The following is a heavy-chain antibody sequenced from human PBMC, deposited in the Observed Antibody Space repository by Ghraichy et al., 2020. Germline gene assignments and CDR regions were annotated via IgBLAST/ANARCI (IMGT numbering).Heavy chain of an antibody. J-gene: IGHJ1*01. D-gene: IGHD3-9*01. Sequence: GGSLRLSCAASGFTFDDYTMHWVRQAPGKGLEWVSLISWDGGSTYYADSVKGRFTISRDNSKNSLYLQMNSLRTEDTALYYCAKGALSQNPRYFQHWGQGTLVTVSS. CDR2: ISWDGGST. CDR3: AKGALSQNPRYFQH. V-gene: IGHV3-43*01. CDR1: GFTFDDYT.